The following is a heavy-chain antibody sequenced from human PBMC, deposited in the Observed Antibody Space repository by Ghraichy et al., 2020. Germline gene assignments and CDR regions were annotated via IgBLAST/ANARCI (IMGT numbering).Heavy chain of an antibody. CDR2: ISGSGGST. D-gene: IGHD6-19*01. CDR1: GFTFSSYA. CDR3: AKVRAVAGTANYYFDY. Sequence: GGSLRLSCAASGFTFSSYAMSWVRQAPGKGLEWVSAISGSGGSTYYADSVKGRFTISRDNSKNTLYLQMNSLRAEDTAVYYCAKVRAVAGTANYYFDYWGQGTLVTVSS. V-gene: IGHV3-23*01. J-gene: IGHJ4*02.